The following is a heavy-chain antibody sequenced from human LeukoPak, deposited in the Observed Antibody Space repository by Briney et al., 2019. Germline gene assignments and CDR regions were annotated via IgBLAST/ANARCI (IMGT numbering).Heavy chain of an antibody. CDR3: ASGITPSDY. CDR2: ISSSSSTI. D-gene: IGHD3-10*01. J-gene: IGHJ4*02. Sequence: PGGSLRLSCAASGFTFSSYSINWVRQAPGKGLEWVSYISSSSSTIYYADSVKGRFTISRDNAKNSLYLQMNSLRAEDTAVYYCASGITPSDYWGQGTLVTVSS. CDR1: GFTFSSYS. V-gene: IGHV3-48*01.